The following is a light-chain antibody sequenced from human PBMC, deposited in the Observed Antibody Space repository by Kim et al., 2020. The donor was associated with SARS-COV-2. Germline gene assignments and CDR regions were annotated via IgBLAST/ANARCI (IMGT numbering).Light chain of an antibody. Sequence: SACLGDSVTITCRASQSITKSWAWYQQKPGEAPNLLIYKASTLYSGVPSRFSGRGSGTAFTLTISSLQPDDLATYFCHQFDKYSQTFGQGTKLEI. J-gene: IGKJ2*01. CDR3: HQFDKYSQT. V-gene: IGKV1-5*03. CDR2: KAS. CDR1: QSITKS.